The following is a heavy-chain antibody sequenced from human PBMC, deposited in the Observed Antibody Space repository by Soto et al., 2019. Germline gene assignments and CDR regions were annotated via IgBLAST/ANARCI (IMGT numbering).Heavy chain of an antibody. Sequence: GESLKISCKGSGYSFTSYWIGWVRQMPGKGLEWMGIIYPGDSDTRYSPSFQGQVTISADKSISTAYLQWSSLKASDTAMYYCARRAEVRGADYYYGMDVWGQGTTVTVSS. CDR3: ARRAEVRGADYYYGMDV. V-gene: IGHV5-51*01. D-gene: IGHD3-10*01. CDR2: IYPGDSDT. CDR1: GYSFTSYW. J-gene: IGHJ6*02.